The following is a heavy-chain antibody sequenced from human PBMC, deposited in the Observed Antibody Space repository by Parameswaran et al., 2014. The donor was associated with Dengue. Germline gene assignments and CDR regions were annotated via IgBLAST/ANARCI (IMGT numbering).Heavy chain of an antibody. CDR2: ISSSSSTI. J-gene: IGHJ6*02. CDR3: ARDLRQWLVLSDGMDV. V-gene: IGHV3-48*02. D-gene: IGHD6-19*01. Sequence: VRQAPGKGLEWVSYISSSSSTIYYADSVKGRFTISRDNAKNSLYLQMNSLRDEDTAVYYCARDLRQWLVLSDGMDVWGQGTTVTVSS.